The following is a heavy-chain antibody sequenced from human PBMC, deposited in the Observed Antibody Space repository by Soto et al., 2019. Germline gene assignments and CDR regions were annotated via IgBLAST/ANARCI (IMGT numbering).Heavy chain of an antibody. Sequence: EVQLVESGGGLVKPGGSLRLSCAASGFTFSNAWMNWVRQAPGKGLEWVGRIKSKTDGGTTDYAAPVKGRFTISRDDSKNTLYLQMNSLKTEDTAVYHCTTEGEWELPTVNDYWGQGTLVTVSS. V-gene: IGHV3-15*07. CDR2: IKSKTDGGTT. CDR1: GFTFSNAW. CDR3: TTEGEWELPTVNDY. D-gene: IGHD1-26*01. J-gene: IGHJ4*02.